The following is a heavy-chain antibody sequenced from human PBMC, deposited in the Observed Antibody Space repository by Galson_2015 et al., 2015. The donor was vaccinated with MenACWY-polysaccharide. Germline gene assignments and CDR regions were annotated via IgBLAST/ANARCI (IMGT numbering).Heavy chain of an antibody. CDR1: GFTLSHYG. CDR2: ISDDGTYK. CDR3: AKGAVDTPMTFLFDF. V-gene: IGHV3-30*18. J-gene: IGHJ4*02. Sequence: SLRLSCAASGFTLSHYGMHWVRQAPGRGLEWVAVISDDGTYKYYADSVKGRFTISRDNSKNTLFLQMNSLRAEDTAVYYCAKGAVDTPMTFLFDFWGQGTLVTVSS. D-gene: IGHD5-18*01.